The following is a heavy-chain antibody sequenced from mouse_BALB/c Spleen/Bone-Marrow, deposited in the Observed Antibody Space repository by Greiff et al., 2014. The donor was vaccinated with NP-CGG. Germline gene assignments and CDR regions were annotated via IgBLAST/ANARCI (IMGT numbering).Heavy chain of an antibody. CDR2: IYPYNGGT. D-gene: IGHD2-3*01. V-gene: IGHV1S29*02. CDR1: GYTFTDYN. CDR3: ARGAAYGYYLGLAY. J-gene: IGHJ3*01. Sequence: VQLQQSGPELVKPGASVKISCKASGYTFTDYNTHWVKQSHGKSLEWIGYIYPYNGGTVYKQKFKSKATLTVDNSSSTANMELRSLTSEDSAVYYCARGAAYGYYLGLAYWGQGTLVTVSA.